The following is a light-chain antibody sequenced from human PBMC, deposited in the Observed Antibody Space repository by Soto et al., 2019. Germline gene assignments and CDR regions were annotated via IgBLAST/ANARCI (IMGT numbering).Light chain of an antibody. V-gene: IGKV3-15*01. J-gene: IGKJ3*01. CDR1: QSVSSN. CDR3: QQYDNLPLT. Sequence: EIVMTQSPATLSVSPGERATLSCRASQSVSSNLARYQQKPGQAPRLLIFGASTRATGIPARFSGSGSGTEFTLTISSLQSEDFAVCYCQQYDNLPLTFGPGTKVDIK. CDR2: GAS.